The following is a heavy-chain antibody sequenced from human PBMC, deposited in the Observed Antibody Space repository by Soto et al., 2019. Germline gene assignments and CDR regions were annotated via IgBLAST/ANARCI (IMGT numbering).Heavy chain of an antibody. D-gene: IGHD5-12*01. CDR3: ARDSGDGYNGGYFDY. Sequence: ASVKVSCKASGYTFTSYGISWVRQAPGQGLEWMGWISAYNGNTNYAQKLQGRVTMTTDTSTSTAYMEPRSLRSDDTAVYYCARDSGDGYNGGYFDYWGQGTLVTVSS. CDR1: GYTFTSYG. CDR2: ISAYNGNT. V-gene: IGHV1-18*04. J-gene: IGHJ4*02.